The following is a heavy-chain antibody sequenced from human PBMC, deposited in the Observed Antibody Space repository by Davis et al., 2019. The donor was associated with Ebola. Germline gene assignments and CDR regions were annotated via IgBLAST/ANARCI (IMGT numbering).Heavy chain of an antibody. J-gene: IGHJ5*01. V-gene: IGHV4-34*01. Sequence: MPSETLSLSCAVYGGSFSAYYWSWIRQPPGKGLEWIGEINHSGSTNYNPSLKSRVTISVDTSKNQFSLKLSSVTAADTAVFYCARSNYGSGSYDSWGQGALVTVSS. CDR1: GGSFSAYY. CDR2: INHSGST. D-gene: IGHD3-10*01. CDR3: ARSNYGSGSYDS.